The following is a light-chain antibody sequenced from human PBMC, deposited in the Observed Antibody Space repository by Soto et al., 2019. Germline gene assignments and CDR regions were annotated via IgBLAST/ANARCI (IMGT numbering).Light chain of an antibody. CDR1: QSVSSN. V-gene: IGKV3-15*01. J-gene: IGKJ5*01. CDR2: GAS. CDR3: QQYNNWPPT. Sequence: EIVMTQSPATLSVSPGERATLSCRASQSVSSNLAWYQQKPGQAPRLLIYGASTRATGIPARLGGSGSGTDFALTISGPQSEDFAVYYCQQYNNWPPTFGQGTRLELK.